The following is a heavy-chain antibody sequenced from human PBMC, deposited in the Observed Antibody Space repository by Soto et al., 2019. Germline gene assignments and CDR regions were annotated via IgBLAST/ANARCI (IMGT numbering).Heavy chain of an antibody. CDR1: GGSIISGGYS. CDR2: IYHSGST. V-gene: IGHV4-30-2*01. D-gene: IGHD1-26*01. Sequence: SETLSLTCAVSGGSIISGGYSWSWIRQPPGKGLEWIGYIYHSGSTYYNPSLKSRVTISVDRSKNQFSLKLSSVTAADTAVYYCARGERGVPDLWGQGTLVTVSS. CDR3: ARGERGVPDL. J-gene: IGHJ4*02.